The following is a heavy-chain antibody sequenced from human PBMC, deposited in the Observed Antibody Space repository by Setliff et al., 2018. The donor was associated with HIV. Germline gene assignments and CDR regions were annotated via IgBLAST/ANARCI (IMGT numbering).Heavy chain of an antibody. J-gene: IGHJ6*03. Sequence: VASVKVSCKASGYTFTSYDINWVRQATGQGLEWMGRMNPNSGNTGYAQKFQGRVTMTRDASISTAYMELNTLKFEDTAVYYCARARRDSYDRGRRNHYYIDVWGKGTTVTVSS. CDR2: MNPNSGNT. CDR3: ARARRDSYDRGRRNHYYIDV. V-gene: IGHV1-8*02. CDR1: GYTFTSYD. D-gene: IGHD3-22*01.